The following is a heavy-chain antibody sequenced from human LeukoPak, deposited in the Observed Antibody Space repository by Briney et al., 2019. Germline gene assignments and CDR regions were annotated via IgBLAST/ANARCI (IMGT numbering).Heavy chain of an antibody. V-gene: IGHV1-8*03. CDR2: INPNSGNT. CDR3: ARGRTYYYGSGSYYRDGVDY. J-gene: IGHJ4*02. CDR1: GGTFIGYY. D-gene: IGHD3-10*01. Sequence: ASVKVSCKASGGTFIGYYIHWVRQAPGQGLEWMGWINPNSGNTGYAQKFQGRVTITRNTSISTAYMELSSLRSEDTAVYYCARGRTYYYGSGSYYRDGVDYWGQGTLVTVSS.